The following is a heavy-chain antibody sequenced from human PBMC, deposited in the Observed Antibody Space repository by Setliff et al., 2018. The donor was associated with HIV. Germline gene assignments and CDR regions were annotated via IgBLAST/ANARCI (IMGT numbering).Heavy chain of an antibody. Sequence: PSETLSLTCTVSGDSISSGSSYWSWIRQHPGKGLEWIGYICCSGGTYYNPSLQSRITISVDTSKNHFSLKLSSVTAADTAVYYCARGLKAEYYYYYYMDVWGKGTTVTVSS. CDR3: ARGLKAEYYYYYYMDV. CDR2: ICCSGGT. V-gene: IGHV4-31*02. J-gene: IGHJ6*03. CDR1: GDSISSGSSY.